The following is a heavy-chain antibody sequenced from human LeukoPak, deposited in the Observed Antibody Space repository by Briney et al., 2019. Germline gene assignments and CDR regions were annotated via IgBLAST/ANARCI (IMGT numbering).Heavy chain of an antibody. CDR3: ARDSMTGYQNWYYGMDV. CDR2: IYYSGST. D-gene: IGHD3-9*01. V-gene: IGHV4-61*01. J-gene: IGHJ6*02. CDR1: GGSVSSGNHY. Sequence: PSETLSLTCSVSGGSVSSGNHYWNWIRQPPGKGLEWIAYIYYSGSTNYNPSLKSRVTISVDTSKNQFSLKLSSVTAADTAVYYCARDSMTGYQNWYYGMDVWGQGTTVTVSS.